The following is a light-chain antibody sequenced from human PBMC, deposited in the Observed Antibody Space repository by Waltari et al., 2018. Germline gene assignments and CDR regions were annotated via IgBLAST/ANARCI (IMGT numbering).Light chain of an antibody. V-gene: IGLV2-23*01. Sequence: QSALTQPASVSVSPGQSITISCTGTSSDVGSYDLVSWYQQHPGKVPKVMIYEGSKRTSGVSNRFSGAKSGNTASLAISGLQAEDEADYYCCSYAGSNLVFGGGTKLTVL. J-gene: IGLJ3*02. CDR1: SSDVGSYDL. CDR3: CSYAGSNLV. CDR2: EGS.